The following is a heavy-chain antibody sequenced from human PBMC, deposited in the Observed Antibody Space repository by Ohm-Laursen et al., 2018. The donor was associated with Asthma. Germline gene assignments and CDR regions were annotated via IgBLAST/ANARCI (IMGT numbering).Heavy chain of an antibody. CDR3: AGDSSGYTYAYFDY. Sequence: TLSLTCTVSGGSISSGGYYWSWIRQHPGKGLEWIGYIYYSGSTHYNPSLKSRVTMSVDTSKNQFSLKLSSVTAADTAVYYCAGDSSGYTYAYFDYWGQGTLVTVSS. V-gene: IGHV4-31*03. CDR1: GGSISSGGYY. J-gene: IGHJ4*02. CDR2: IYYSGST. D-gene: IGHD5-18*01.